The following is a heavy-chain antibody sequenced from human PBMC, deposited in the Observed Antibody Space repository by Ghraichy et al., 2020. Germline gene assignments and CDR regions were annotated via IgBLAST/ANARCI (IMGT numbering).Heavy chain of an antibody. CDR3: ARGLVAAGTDWYFDL. CDR1: EFTFSSYS. J-gene: IGHJ2*01. Sequence: GGSLRLSCAASEFTFSSYSMNWVRQGPGKGLEWLSSISSSGSYIYYADSMKGRFTISRDNAKNSLYLQVNSLRAEDTAMYYCARGLVAAGTDWYFDLWGRGTLVTVSS. D-gene: IGHD6-13*01. V-gene: IGHV3-21*01. CDR2: ISSSGSYI.